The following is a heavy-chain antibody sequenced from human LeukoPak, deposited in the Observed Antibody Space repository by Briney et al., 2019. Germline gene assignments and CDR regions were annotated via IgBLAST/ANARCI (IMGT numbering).Heavy chain of an antibody. CDR1: GGSISSSSYY. CDR2: IYYSGST. J-gene: IGHJ4*02. V-gene: IGHV4-39*07. CDR3: ARDYYDSSGYYFDY. D-gene: IGHD3-22*01. Sequence: PSETLSLTCTVSGGSISSSSYYWGWIRQPPGNGLAWIGSIYYSGSTYYNPSLKSRVTISVDTSKNQFSLKLSSVTAADTAVYYCARDYYDSSGYYFDYWGQGTLVTVSS.